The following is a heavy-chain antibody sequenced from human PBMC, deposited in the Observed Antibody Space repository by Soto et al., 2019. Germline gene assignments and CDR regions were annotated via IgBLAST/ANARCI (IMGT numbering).Heavy chain of an antibody. D-gene: IGHD2-15*01. CDR2: IIPIFGTA. J-gene: IGHJ3*02. V-gene: IGHV1-69*13. Sequence: SVKVSCKASGGTFSSYAISGVRQAPGQGLEWMGGIIPIFGTANYAQKFQGRVTITADESASTAYMELSSLRSEDTAVYYCARDSTKLVVVAATPFNAFDIWGQGTMVTVSS. CDR1: GGTFSSYA. CDR3: ARDSTKLVVVAATPFNAFDI.